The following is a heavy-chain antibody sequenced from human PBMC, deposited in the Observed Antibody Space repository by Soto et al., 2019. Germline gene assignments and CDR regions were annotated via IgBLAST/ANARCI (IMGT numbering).Heavy chain of an antibody. D-gene: IGHD3-3*01. CDR3: ARVRDYDFWSGYRNFDY. CDR1: GYTFTSYG. Sequence: ASVNVSCEASGYTFTSYGISWVRQAPGQGLEWMGWISAYNGNTNYAQKLQGRVTMTTDTSTSTAYMELRSLRSDDTAVYYCARVRDYDFWSGYRNFDYWGQGTLVTVSS. CDR2: ISAYNGNT. V-gene: IGHV1-18*01. J-gene: IGHJ4*02.